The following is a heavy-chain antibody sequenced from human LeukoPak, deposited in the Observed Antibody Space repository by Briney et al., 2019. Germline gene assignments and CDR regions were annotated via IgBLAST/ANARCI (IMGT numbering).Heavy chain of an antibody. CDR3: ARDEATDYGDYSSPGY. V-gene: IGHV3-21*01. D-gene: IGHD4-17*01. J-gene: IGHJ4*02. Sequence: GGSLRLSCAASGFIFSSYSMNWVRQAPGKGLEWVSSISSSSSYIYYADSVKGRFTISRDNAKNSLYLQMNSLRAEDTAVYYCARDEATDYGDYSSPGYWGQGTLFTVSS. CDR1: GFIFSSYS. CDR2: ISSSSSYI.